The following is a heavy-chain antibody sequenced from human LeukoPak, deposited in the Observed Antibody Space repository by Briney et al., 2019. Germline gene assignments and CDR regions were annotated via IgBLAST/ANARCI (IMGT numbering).Heavy chain of an antibody. CDR1: GGSFSGYY. CDR2: VNHSGST. D-gene: IGHD3-10*01. J-gene: IGHJ4*02. V-gene: IGHV4-34*01. CDR3: ASLSFGELTPGGFDY. Sequence: PSETLSLTCAVYGGSFSGYYWSWIRQPPGKGLEWIGEVNHSGSTNYNPSLKSRVTISVDTSKNQFSLKLSSVTAADTAVYYCASLSFGELTPGGFDYWGQGTLVTVSS.